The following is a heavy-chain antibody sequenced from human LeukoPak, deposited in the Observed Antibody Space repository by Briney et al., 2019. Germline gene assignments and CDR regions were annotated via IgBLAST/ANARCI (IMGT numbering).Heavy chain of an antibody. CDR2: IKSKTDGGTT. CDR1: GFTFSNAW. Sequence: GGSLRLSCAASGFTFSNAWMSWVRQAPGKGLEWVGRIKSKTDGGTTDYAAPVKGRFTISRDDSKNTLYLQMNSLRAEDTAVYYCAKDVVAGNWLASPYYYFDYWGQGTLVTVSS. J-gene: IGHJ4*02. D-gene: IGHD1-1*01. CDR3: AKDVVAGNWLASPYYYFDY. V-gene: IGHV3-15*01.